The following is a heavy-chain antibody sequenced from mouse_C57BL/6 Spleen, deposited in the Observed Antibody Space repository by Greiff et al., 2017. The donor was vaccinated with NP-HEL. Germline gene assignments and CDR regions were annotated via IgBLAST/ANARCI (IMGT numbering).Heavy chain of an antibody. CDR2: IRSKSNNYAT. J-gene: IGHJ1*03. V-gene: IGHV10-1*01. D-gene: IGHD1-1*01. CDR1: GFSFNTYA. Sequence: EVKLEESGGGLVQPKGSLKLSCAASGFSFNTYAMNWVRQAPGKGLEWVARIRSKSNNYATYYADSVKDRFTISRDDSESMLYLQMNNLKTEDTAMYYCVREGYYYGSSYEWYFDVWGTGTTVTVSS. CDR3: VREGYYYGSSYEWYFDV.